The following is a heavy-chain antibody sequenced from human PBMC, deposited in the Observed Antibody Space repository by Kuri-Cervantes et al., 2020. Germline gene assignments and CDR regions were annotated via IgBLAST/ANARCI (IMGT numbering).Heavy chain of an antibody. J-gene: IGHJ2*01. Sequence: SQTLSLTCAVYGGSFSGYYWSWIRQPPGKGLEWIGEINHSGSTNYNPSLKSRVTISVDTSKNQFSLKLSSVTAADTAVYYCARDSEGAVAQWYFDLWGRGTLVTVSS. CDR3: ARDSEGAVAQWYFDL. V-gene: IGHV4-34*01. CDR2: INHSGST. D-gene: IGHD6-19*01. CDR1: GGSFSGYY.